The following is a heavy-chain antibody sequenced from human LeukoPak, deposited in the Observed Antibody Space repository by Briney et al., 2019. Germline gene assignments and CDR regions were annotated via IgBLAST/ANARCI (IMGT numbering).Heavy chain of an antibody. V-gene: IGHV3-23*01. J-gene: IGHJ4*02. D-gene: IGHD6-13*01. Sequence: GSLRLSCAASGFTFSSYAMSWVRQAPGKGLEWVSVISGSAGSTHYADSVKGRFTISRDKSKNTLYLQVNSLRAEDTAVYYCAKLQGVAAAGHPYFDYWGQGTLVTVSS. CDR1: GFTFSSYA. CDR3: AKLQGVAAAGHPYFDY. CDR2: ISGSAGST.